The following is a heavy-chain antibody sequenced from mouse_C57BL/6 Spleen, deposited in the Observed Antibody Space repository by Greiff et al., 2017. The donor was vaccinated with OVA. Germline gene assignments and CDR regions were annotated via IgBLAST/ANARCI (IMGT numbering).Heavy chain of an antibody. CDR2: IHPSDSDT. V-gene: IGHV1-74*01. CDR3: AISRYYYGSSPWSFDV. Sequence: QVQLQQPGAELVKPGASVKVSCKASGYTFTSYWMHWVKQRPGQGLEWIGRIHPSDSDTNYNQKFKGKATLTVDKSSSTAYMQLSSLTSEDSAVYYCAISRYYYGSSPWSFDVWGTGTTVTVSS. CDR1: GYTFTSYW. J-gene: IGHJ1*03. D-gene: IGHD1-1*01.